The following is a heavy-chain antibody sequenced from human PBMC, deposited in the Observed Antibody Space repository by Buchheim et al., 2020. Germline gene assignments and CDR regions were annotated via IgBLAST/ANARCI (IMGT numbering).Heavy chain of an antibody. CDR2: IIPILGIA. J-gene: IGHJ6*02. Sequence: QVQLVQSGAEVKKPGSSVKVSCKASGGTFSSYAISWVRQAPGQGLEWMGRIIPILGIANYAQKFQGRVTITAEKSTSTAYMELSSLRSEDTAVYYCARALYYDFWSGPLYYYGMDVWGQGTT. CDR3: ARALYYDFWSGPLYYYGMDV. CDR1: GGTFSSYA. V-gene: IGHV1-69*04. D-gene: IGHD3-3*01.